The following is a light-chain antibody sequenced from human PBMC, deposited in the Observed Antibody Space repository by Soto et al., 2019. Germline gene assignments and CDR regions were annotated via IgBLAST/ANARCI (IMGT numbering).Light chain of an antibody. V-gene: IGKV3-20*01. CDR2: GAS. Sequence: IVLTQSPGTLSLSPGERATLSCRASQSVSSSYLAWYQQKPGQAPRLLIYGASSRATGIPDRFSGSGSGTEFTLTISSLQSEDFAVYYCQQYNNWPLTFGGGTKVDIK. J-gene: IGKJ4*01. CDR3: QQYNNWPLT. CDR1: QSVSSSY.